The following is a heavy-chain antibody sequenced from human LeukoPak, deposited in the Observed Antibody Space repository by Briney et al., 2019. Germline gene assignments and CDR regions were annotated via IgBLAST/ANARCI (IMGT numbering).Heavy chain of an antibody. D-gene: IGHD3-22*01. CDR3: ARERLNNYYDSSYDAFDI. CDR2: IIPIFGTA. Sequence: GASVKVSCKASGGTFSSYAISWVRQAPGQGLEWMGGIIPIFGTANYAQKFQGRVTITADESTSTAYMELSSLRSEDTAVYYCARERLNNYYDSSYDAFDIWGQGTMVTVSS. V-gene: IGHV1-69*13. CDR1: GGTFSSYA. J-gene: IGHJ3*02.